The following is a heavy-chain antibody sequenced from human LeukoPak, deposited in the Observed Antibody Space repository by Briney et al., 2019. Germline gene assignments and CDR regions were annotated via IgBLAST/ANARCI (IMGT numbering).Heavy chain of an antibody. Sequence: SETLSLTCTVSGGSVSRYYWSWIRQSPGKGLEWIGYIHDSGSTNSNPSLKSRVTISMDTSKNQVSLKLTSVTAADTALYYCARGERNGPDHWGQGTVVSVSS. D-gene: IGHD2-8*01. J-gene: IGHJ4*02. CDR3: ARGERNGPDH. CDR2: IHDSGST. CDR1: GGSVSRYY. V-gene: IGHV4-59*02.